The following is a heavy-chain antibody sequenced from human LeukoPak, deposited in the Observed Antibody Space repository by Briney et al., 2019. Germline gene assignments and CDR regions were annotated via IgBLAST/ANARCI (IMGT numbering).Heavy chain of an antibody. D-gene: IGHD3-22*01. J-gene: IGHJ4*02. V-gene: IGHV4-39*07. CDR2: IYYSGST. Sequence: SETLSLTCTVSGASISTNSYYWGWIRQPPGKGLEWIGSIYYSGSTYYNPSLKSRVIISIDTSKNQFSLRLRSVTAADTAVYYCAREILYDSTGYYLWGQGTVVTVSS. CDR1: GASISTNSYY. CDR3: AREILYDSTGYYL.